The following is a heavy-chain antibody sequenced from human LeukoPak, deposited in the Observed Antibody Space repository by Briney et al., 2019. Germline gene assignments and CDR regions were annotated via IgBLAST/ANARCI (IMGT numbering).Heavy chain of an antibody. J-gene: IGHJ6*04. D-gene: IGHD6-13*01. CDR1: GGSISGYY. Sequence: SETLSLTCSVSGGSISGYYWSWIRQPPGTGLEWIAYIYYSGSTNYNPSLKSRVTISVDTSKNQFSLELTSVTAADTAVYYCARLSRIAAAGRYDYHSLDVWGKGTTVTVSS. CDR2: IYYSGST. V-gene: IGHV4-59*01. CDR3: ARLSRIAAAGRYDYHSLDV.